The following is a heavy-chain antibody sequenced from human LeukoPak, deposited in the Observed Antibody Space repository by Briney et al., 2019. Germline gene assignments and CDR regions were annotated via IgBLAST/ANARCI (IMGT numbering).Heavy chain of an antibody. D-gene: IGHD3-3*01. CDR1: GFTFSSYW. Sequence: GGSLRLSCAASGFTFSSYWMHWARQAPGKGLVWVSRIKSDGSSTSYADSVKGRFTISRDNSKNTLYLQMNSVRAEDTAVYYCAKIGRRYDFWTGYYEEEVDYMDVWGKGTTVTASS. CDR3: AKIGRRYDFWTGYYEEEVDYMDV. CDR2: IKSDGSST. J-gene: IGHJ6*03. V-gene: IGHV3-74*01.